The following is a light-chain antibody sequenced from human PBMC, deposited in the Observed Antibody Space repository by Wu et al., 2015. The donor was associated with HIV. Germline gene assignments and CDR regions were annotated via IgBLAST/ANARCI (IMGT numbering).Light chain of an antibody. V-gene: IGKV3-15*01. J-gene: IGKJ4*01. Sequence: QSPSTLSVSPGERATLSCRASQSISNNLAWYQQKAGQPPRLLIYGASTRATGIPARFSGSGSGTEFTLTISSMQSEDFAVYYCQQYNNWRTFGGGTKVEIK. CDR3: QQYNNWRT. CDR2: GAS. CDR1: QSISNN.